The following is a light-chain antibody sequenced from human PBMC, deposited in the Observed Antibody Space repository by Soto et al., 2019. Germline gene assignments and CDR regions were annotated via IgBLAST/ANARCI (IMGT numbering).Light chain of an antibody. CDR1: QSFSSYY. J-gene: IGKJ1*01. V-gene: IGKV3-20*01. CDR3: QQYGSSYPWT. Sequence: EIVLTQSPGTLSLSPGERATLSCRASQSFSSYYLAWYQQKPGQTASHLIYGASSRATGIPDRFSGSGSGTDFTLTIRRLEPEDFAVYYCQQYGSSYPWTFGQGTKVDI. CDR2: GAS.